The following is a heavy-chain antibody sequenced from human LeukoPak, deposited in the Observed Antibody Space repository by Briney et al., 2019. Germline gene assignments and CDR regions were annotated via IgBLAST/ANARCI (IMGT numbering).Heavy chain of an antibody. J-gene: IGHJ4*02. D-gene: IGHD6-13*01. CDR1: GFIFTDAY. CDR2: IKSRVDGGTT. Sequence: GGSLRLSCAASGFIFTDAYMTWVRQAPGKGLEWVGRIKSRVDGGTTGYAAPVKDRFSISRDDSRNVLYLQMNSLKTDDTAVYYCTTDAGYSSRWYNYWGQGTLVTVAS. CDR3: TTDAGYSSRWYNY. V-gene: IGHV3-15*01.